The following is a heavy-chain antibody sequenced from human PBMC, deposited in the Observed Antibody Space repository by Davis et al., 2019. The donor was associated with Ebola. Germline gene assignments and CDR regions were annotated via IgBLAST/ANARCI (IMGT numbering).Heavy chain of an antibody. J-gene: IGHJ6*02. CDR1: GGSISSYY. Sequence: PSETLSLTCTVSGGSISSYYWSWIRQPAGKGLEWIGRIYTSGSTNYNPSLKSRVPMSVDTSKNQFSLKLCSVTAADTAVYYCARGGSSWYFGYYYYGMDVWGQGTTVTVSS. CDR2: IYTSGST. D-gene: IGHD6-13*01. CDR3: ARGGSSWYFGYYYYGMDV. V-gene: IGHV4-4*07.